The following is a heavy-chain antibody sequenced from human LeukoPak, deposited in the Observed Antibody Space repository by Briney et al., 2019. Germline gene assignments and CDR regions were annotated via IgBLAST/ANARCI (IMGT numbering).Heavy chain of an antibody. CDR2: IKQDGSDK. Sequence: PGGSLRLSCAASGFTFSTYWMSWVRQAPGKGLEWVANIKQDGSDKYYVDSVKGRFTISRDNAKNSLFLQMNSLRAEDTAVYYCARVRCSSNSCFSDYWGQGTLVTVSS. D-gene: IGHD2-2*01. V-gene: IGHV3-7*01. CDR1: GFTFSTYW. J-gene: IGHJ4*02. CDR3: ARVRCSSNSCFSDY.